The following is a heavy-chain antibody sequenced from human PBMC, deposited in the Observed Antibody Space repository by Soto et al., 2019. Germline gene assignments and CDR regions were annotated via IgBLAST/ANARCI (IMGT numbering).Heavy chain of an antibody. J-gene: IGHJ6*02. CDR1: GYSFTSYW. CDR3: ARYFDDVLTGYYKGYSYGMDV. CDR2: IHPGDSDL. Sequence: GESLKISCKGSGYSFTSYWIGWVRQMPGKGLEWMGIIHPGDSDLRYSPSFQGQVTISAAKSISTAYLQWSSLKASDTAMYYCARYFDDVLTGYYKGYSYGMDVWGQGTTVTVSS. D-gene: IGHD3-9*01. V-gene: IGHV5-51*01.